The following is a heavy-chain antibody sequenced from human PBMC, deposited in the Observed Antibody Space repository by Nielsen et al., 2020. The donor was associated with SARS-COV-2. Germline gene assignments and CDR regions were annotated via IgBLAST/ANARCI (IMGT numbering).Heavy chain of an antibody. V-gene: IGHV4-61*08. D-gene: IGHD6-19*01. Sequence: SETLSLTCTVSGGSISSGGYYWSWIRQHPGKGLEWIGYIYYSGSTYYNPSLKSRVTISLDTSKNQFSLKLSSVTSADTAVYYCAKEDKGTVAGTIYYYGMDVWGQGTTVTVSS. CDR2: IYYSGST. J-gene: IGHJ6*02. CDR1: GGSISSGGYY. CDR3: AKEDKGTVAGTIYYYGMDV.